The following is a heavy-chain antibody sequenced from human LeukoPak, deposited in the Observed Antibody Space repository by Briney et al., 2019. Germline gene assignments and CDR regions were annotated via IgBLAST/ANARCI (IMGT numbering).Heavy chain of an antibody. CDR2: VYYSVSA. CDR1: GGAISNSNYY. Sequence: SETLSLTCSVSGGAISNSNYYWGWIRQPPGKRVEWIGSVYYSVSAYYNPSLKSRVTIPVDPSKHQFSLHLNSVTAADTAVYYCATVLRADYDRKLDDAFDVWGQGTMVTVSS. CDR3: ATVLRADYDRKLDDAFDV. J-gene: IGHJ3*01. D-gene: IGHD3-22*01. V-gene: IGHV4-39*07.